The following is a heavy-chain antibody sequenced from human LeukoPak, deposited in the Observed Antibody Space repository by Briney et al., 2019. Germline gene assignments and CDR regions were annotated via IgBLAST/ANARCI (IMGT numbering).Heavy chain of an antibody. CDR2: VSTDSGNS. Sequence: ASVKVSCKASGYTFTNYDINWVRQATGQGLEWLGRVSTDSGNSDSAQKFQGRITLTRDTSISTVFLELRHLRSDDTAVYYCARGVSRGVDYWGQGTLVTVSS. J-gene: IGHJ4*02. CDR1: GYTFTNYD. D-gene: IGHD3-16*01. V-gene: IGHV1-8*02. CDR3: ARGVSRGVDY.